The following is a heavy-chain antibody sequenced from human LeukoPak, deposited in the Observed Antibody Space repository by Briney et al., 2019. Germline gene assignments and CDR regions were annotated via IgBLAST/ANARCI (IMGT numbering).Heavy chain of an antibody. CDR2: ISRDGATT. J-gene: IGHJ4*02. CDR1: GFTFRNYW. CDR3: ARDFGNERYFDWSSGPFDY. V-gene: IGHV3-74*01. D-gene: IGHD3-9*01. Sequence: GGSLRLSCAASGFTFRNYWMHWVRQAPGKGLVWVSRISRDGATTHYAGSVKGRFTISRDNAKNMVYLQMDSLSAEDTAVYYCARDFGNERYFDWSSGPFDYWGQGTLVIVSS.